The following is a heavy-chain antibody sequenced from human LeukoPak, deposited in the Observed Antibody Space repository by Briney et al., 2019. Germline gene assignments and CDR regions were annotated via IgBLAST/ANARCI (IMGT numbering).Heavy chain of an antibody. V-gene: IGHV3-9*01. D-gene: IGHD3-22*01. Sequence: GGSLRLSCAASGFTFDDYAMHWVRQAPGKGLEWVSGISWNSGSIGYADSVKGRFTISRDNAKNSLYLQMNSLRAEDTALYYGAKSWTYDSAFDIWGQGTMVTVSS. J-gene: IGHJ3*02. CDR2: ISWNSGSI. CDR3: AKSWTYDSAFDI. CDR1: GFTFDDYA.